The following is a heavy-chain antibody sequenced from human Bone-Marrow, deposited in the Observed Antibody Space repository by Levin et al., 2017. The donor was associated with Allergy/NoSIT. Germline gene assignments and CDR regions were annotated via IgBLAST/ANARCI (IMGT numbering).Heavy chain of an antibody. CDR2: VSAYSGNT. Sequence: ESLKISCKASGYTFTTYGLTWVRQAPGQGLEWMGWVSAYSGNTNYALNLQDRVTMTTDTATNTAYMELTSLRSDDTAIYYCARGHFPYYYYGMDVWGQGTTVVVSS. CDR1: GYTFTTYG. V-gene: IGHV1-18*01. J-gene: IGHJ6*02. CDR3: ARGHFPYYYYGMDV.